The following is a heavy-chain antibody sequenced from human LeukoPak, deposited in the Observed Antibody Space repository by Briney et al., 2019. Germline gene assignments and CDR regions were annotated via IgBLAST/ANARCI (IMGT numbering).Heavy chain of an antibody. Sequence: SETLSLTCTVSGGSISSYYWSWIRQPPGKGLEWIGYIYYSGSTNYNPSLKSRVTISVDTSKNQFSLKLSSVTAADTAVYYCARDRYYYDSSGSPFDYWGQGTLVTVSS. CDR2: IYYSGST. CDR1: GGSISSYY. J-gene: IGHJ4*02. CDR3: ARDRYYYDSSGSPFDY. D-gene: IGHD3-22*01. V-gene: IGHV4-59*01.